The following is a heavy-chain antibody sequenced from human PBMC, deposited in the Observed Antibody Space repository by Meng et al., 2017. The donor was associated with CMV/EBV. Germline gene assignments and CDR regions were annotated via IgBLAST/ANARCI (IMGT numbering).Heavy chain of an antibody. CDR1: GFSLSTSVVG. V-gene: IGHV2-5*02. Sequence: TLETLGPTLLKPTQPPLLTCIFSGFSLSTSVVGVGWIRQPPGKALEWLALIYWDDHKRYSPSLKSRLTITKDTSKNQVVLTMTNMDPVDTATYYCAHRGSYGYHGYWGQGTLVTVSS. J-gene: IGHJ4*02. CDR2: IYWDDHK. CDR3: AHRGSYGYHGY. D-gene: IGHD5-18*01.